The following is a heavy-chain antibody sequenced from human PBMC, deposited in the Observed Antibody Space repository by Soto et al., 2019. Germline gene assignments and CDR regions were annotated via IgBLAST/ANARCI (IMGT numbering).Heavy chain of an antibody. Sequence: PSETLSLTCTVSGGSISSYYWSWIRQPPGKGLEWIGYIYYSGSTNYNPSLKSRVTISVDTSKNQFSLKLSSVTAADTAVYYCARAARLRYFARGPFDYWGQGTLVTVSS. J-gene: IGHJ4*02. CDR1: GGSISSYY. CDR3: ARAARLRYFARGPFDY. D-gene: IGHD3-9*01. CDR2: IYYSGST. V-gene: IGHV4-59*01.